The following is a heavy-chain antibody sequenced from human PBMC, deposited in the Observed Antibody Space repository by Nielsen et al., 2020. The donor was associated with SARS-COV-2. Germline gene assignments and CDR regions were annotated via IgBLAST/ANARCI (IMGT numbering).Heavy chain of an antibody. CDR2: ISSSGSTI. CDR3: ARDEAQYSSGWYVAFDI. J-gene: IGHJ3*02. CDR1: GFTFSSYE. V-gene: IGHV3-48*03. D-gene: IGHD6-19*01. Sequence: GESLKISCAASGFTFSSYEMNWVRQAPGKGLEWVSYISSSGSTIYYADSVKGRFTISRDNAKNSLYLQMNSLRAEDTAVYYCARDEAQYSSGWYVAFDIWGQGTMVTVSS.